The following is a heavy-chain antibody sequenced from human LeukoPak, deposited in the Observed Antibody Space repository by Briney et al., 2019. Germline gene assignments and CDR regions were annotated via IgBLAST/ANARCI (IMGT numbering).Heavy chain of an antibody. V-gene: IGHV4-59*01. J-gene: IGHJ4*02. Sequence: PSETLSLTCTVSGGSISSYYWSWIRQPPGKGLEWIGYIYYSGSTNYNPSLKSRVTISVDTSTNQFSLKLSSVTAADTAVYYCARVKEWLAEEYYFDYWGQGTLVTVSS. CDR3: ARVKEWLAEEYYFDY. CDR1: GGSISSYY. CDR2: IYYSGST. D-gene: IGHD6-19*01.